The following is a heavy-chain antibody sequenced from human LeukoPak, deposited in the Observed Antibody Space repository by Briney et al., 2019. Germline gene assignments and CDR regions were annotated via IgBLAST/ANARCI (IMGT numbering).Heavy chain of an antibody. CDR3: ARDVPSGWYDY. Sequence: GESLKISXKGSGYTFTGYYMYWVRQAPGQGLEWMGRINPNSGGTNYAQKFQGRVTMTRDTSISTAYMELSRLRSDDTAVYYCARDVPSGWYDYWGQGTLVTVSS. CDR2: INPNSGGT. D-gene: IGHD6-19*01. V-gene: IGHV1-2*06. J-gene: IGHJ4*02. CDR1: GYTFTGYY.